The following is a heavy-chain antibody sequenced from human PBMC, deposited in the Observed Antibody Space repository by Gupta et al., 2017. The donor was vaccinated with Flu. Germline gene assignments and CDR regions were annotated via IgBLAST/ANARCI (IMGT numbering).Heavy chain of an antibody. Sequence: GYYMHWGRQAPGKGLEWMGWINPNSGGTNYAQKFQGRVTMTRDTSISTAYMELSRLRSDDTAVYYCARDRGYHYYYYDIDVWGQGTTVTVSS. CDR2: INPNSGGT. CDR3: ARDRGYHYYYYDIDV. D-gene: IGHD6-13*01. CDR1: GYY. J-gene: IGHJ6*02. V-gene: IGHV1-2*02.